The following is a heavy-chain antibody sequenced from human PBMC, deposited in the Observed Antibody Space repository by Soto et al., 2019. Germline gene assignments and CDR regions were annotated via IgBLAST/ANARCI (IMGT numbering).Heavy chain of an antibody. CDR2: TRNKANSYTT. CDR3: TRFMYSGAYYLDY. D-gene: IGHD6-19*01. Sequence: GGSLRLSCAASGFTFSDHYMDWVRQAPGKGLEWVGRTRNKANSYTTEYAASVKGRFTISRDDSKISLYLQMNSLKTEDTAVYYCTRFMYSGAYYLDYWGQGTLVTVSS. CDR1: GFTFSDHY. V-gene: IGHV3-72*01. J-gene: IGHJ4*02.